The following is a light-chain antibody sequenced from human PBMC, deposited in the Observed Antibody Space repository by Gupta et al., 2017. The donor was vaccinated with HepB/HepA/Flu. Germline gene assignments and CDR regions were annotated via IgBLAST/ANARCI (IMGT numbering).Light chain of an antibody. CDR2: DAS. CDR3: QQRNNWSRPIT. Sequence: EIVLTQSPATLSLSPGERATLSCRASQSVSSYLAWYQQKPGQAHRLLIYDASNRATGITARLSGSGCGTDFTLTITSREPEDFAVYYCQQRNNWSRPITFGGGTKVEIK. J-gene: IGKJ4*01. V-gene: IGKV3-11*01. CDR1: QSVSSY.